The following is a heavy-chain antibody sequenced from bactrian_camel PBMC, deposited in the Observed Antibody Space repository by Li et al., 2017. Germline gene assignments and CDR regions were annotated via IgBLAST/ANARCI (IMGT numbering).Heavy chain of an antibody. J-gene: IGHJ4*01. D-gene: IGHD3*01. Sequence: VQLVESGGGSVQAGGSLRLACIVSGDSSRKCLGWFRQAPGKLRERIAAIAVVDGSTWYADSVKGRFTISRDNAKTTLYLQMNSLKPEDTAMYYCAADSRWSSYGFVQFSREYEFKYRGQGTQVTVS. CDR1: GDSSRKC. CDR2: IAVVDGST. V-gene: IGHV3S44*01.